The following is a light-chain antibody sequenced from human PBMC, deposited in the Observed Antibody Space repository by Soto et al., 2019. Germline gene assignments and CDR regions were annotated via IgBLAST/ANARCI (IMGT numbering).Light chain of an antibody. CDR1: QSVSSY. CDR3: QQYGSSPPT. V-gene: IGKV3-20*01. J-gene: IGKJ1*01. Sequence: NVRTQAPDTKCLDPGERPTLTKGASQSVSSYLAWYQQKPGQAPRLLIYGASRRATGIPDRFSGSASGTYFTLTAYRLEPRDCALYYCQQYGSSPPTFAQGTKVDI. CDR2: GAS.